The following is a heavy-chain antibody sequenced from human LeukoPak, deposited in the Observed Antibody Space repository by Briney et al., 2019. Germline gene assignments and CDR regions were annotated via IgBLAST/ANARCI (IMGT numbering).Heavy chain of an antibody. D-gene: IGHD4/OR15-4a*01. Sequence: TGGSLRLSCAASGFTFSSYAMHWVRQAPGKGLEWVAVISYDGSNKYYADSVKGRFTISRDNSKNTLYLQMNSLRADDTAVYYCALNPDYDFDSWGQGTLVTVSS. J-gene: IGHJ4*02. CDR3: ALNPDYDFDS. CDR2: ISYDGSNK. CDR1: GFTFSSYA. V-gene: IGHV3-30-3*01.